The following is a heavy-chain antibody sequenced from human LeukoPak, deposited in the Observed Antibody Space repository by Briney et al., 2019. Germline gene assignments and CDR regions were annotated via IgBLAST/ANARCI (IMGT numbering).Heavy chain of an antibody. Sequence: QPGGSLRLSCAASRFTFSSYSMNWVRQAPGKGLEWVSYISSSISTKYYADSVKGRFTISRDNAKNSLYLQMNSLRDEDTAVYYCARDQYSGHWFYAFDIWGQGTMVTVSS. CDR3: ARDQYSGHWFYAFDI. D-gene: IGHD6-19*01. CDR1: RFTFSSYS. CDR2: ISSSISTK. J-gene: IGHJ3*02. V-gene: IGHV3-48*02.